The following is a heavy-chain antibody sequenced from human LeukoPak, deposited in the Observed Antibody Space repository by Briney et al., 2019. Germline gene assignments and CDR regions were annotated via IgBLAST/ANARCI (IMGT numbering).Heavy chain of an antibody. CDR3: ARSPMYYYDGTGYGGWYFDY. J-gene: IGHJ4*02. CDR2: INSDGSIT. Sequence: GGSLRLSCAASRFTFSAVSRFVFSNYWMHWVPQAPGEGLVWVSRINSDGSITEYPDSVKGRFTISRFNDKNTLYLQMNSLRAEDTAVYYCARSPMYYYDGTGYGGWYFDYWGQGTLVTASS. CDR1: RFTFSAVSRFVFSNYW. D-gene: IGHD3-22*01. V-gene: IGHV3-74*03.